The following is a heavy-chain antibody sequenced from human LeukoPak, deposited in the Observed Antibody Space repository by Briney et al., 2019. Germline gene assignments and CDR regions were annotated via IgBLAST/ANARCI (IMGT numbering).Heavy chain of an antibody. CDR2: ITIDGGTT. CDR1: GFAFRSYT. J-gene: IGHJ4*02. Sequence: GGSLRLSCAASGFAFRSYTMHWVRQAPGKGLDFVSAITIDGGTTYYSDSVKGRFTISRDNSKNTLSLQLSSLRPEDTAVYYCVKDLSGSYSFDYWGQGTLVTVLS. D-gene: IGHD1-26*01. CDR3: VKDLSGSYSFDY. V-gene: IGHV3-64D*09.